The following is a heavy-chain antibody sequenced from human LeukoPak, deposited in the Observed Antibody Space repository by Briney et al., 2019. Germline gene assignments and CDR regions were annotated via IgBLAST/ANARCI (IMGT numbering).Heavy chain of an antibody. CDR1: GFTFSSYW. Sequence: PGGSLRLSCAASGFTFSSYWMNWVRQAPGKGLEWVANINQDESETYYVDSVKGRFIISRDNAKNSLYLQMDGLRAEDSAVYYCARDQTPFYWGQGSLVTVSS. CDR3: ARDQTPFY. J-gene: IGHJ4*02. CDR2: INQDESET. V-gene: IGHV3-7*01.